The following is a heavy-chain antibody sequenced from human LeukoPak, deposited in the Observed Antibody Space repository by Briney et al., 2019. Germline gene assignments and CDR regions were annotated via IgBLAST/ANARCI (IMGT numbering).Heavy chain of an antibody. CDR2: IYPGDSDT. CDR3: ASLARRVYVEYYFDY. J-gene: IGHJ4*02. CDR1: GYSFPIYW. Sequence: GESLKISCKGSGYSFPIYWIGWVRQMPGKGLEWMGIIYPGDSDTRYSPSFQGQVTMSADKSITTAYLQWSSLKASDTAMYYCASLARRVYVEYYFDYWGQGTLVTVSS. V-gene: IGHV5-51*01. D-gene: IGHD2-8*01.